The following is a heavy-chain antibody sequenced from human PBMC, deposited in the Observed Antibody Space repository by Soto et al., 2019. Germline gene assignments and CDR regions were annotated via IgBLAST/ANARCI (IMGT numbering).Heavy chain of an antibody. CDR2: IKPGDSDT. Sequence: GESLKISCKGSGYSFTSYWIGWVRQMPGKGREGMGIIKPGDSDTRYSPSFKGKVTISADKSISPAYLQGSSLKASDTAMYYCAIHREYEDGYKTFYYYYGMDVWGQGTTVTVSS. D-gene: IGHD5-12*01. CDR1: GYSFTSYW. V-gene: IGHV5-51*01. CDR3: AIHREYEDGYKTFYYYYGMDV. J-gene: IGHJ6*02.